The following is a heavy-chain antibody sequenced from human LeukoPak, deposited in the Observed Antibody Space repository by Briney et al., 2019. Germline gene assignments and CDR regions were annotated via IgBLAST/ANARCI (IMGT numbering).Heavy chain of an antibody. CDR3: TSLFRVTR. J-gene: IGHJ4*02. CDR2: IKSKANSYAT. Sequence: GGSLRLSCAASGFTFSGSAMDWVRQASGKGLEWVGRIKSKANSYATAYSASVKGRFTSSRDDSRITAYLQTNTLKTEDAAVYYCTSLFRVTRWGQGTLVTVSS. CDR1: GFTFSGSA. V-gene: IGHV3-73*01. D-gene: IGHD2-21*01.